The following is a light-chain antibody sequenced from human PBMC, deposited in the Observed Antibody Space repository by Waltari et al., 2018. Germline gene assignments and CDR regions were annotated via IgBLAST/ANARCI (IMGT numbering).Light chain of an antibody. Sequence: QSALTQPASVSGSPGQSITISCTGTSSDIWSCDLVSWYQQHPGKVPNLMIYPVTKRPSGVSNRFSGSKSGNTASLTISGLQAEDEADYYCSSYARGSVIFGGGTKLTVL. J-gene: IGLJ2*01. CDR3: SSYARGSVI. V-gene: IGLV2-23*02. CDR2: PVT. CDR1: SSDIWSCDL.